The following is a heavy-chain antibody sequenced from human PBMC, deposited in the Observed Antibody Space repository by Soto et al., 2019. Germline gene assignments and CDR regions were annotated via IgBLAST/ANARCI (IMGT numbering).Heavy chain of an antibody. V-gene: IGHV4-34*01. Sequence: PSETLSLTCAVYGGSFSGYYWSWIRQPPGKGLEWIGEINHSGSTNYNPSLKSRVTISVDTSKNQFSLKLSSVTAADTAVYYCARLTSYSGYEFDDWGQGTLVTGSS. CDR2: INHSGST. CDR1: GGSFSGYY. D-gene: IGHD5-12*01. CDR3: ARLTSYSGYEFDD. J-gene: IGHJ4*02.